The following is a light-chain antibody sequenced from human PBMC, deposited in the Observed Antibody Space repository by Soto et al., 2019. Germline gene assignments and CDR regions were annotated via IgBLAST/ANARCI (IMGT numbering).Light chain of an antibody. V-gene: IGKV3-15*01. Sequence: EIVLTQSPATLSVSPGEGATLCCRASQGVGITLAWYQQKPGQTPRLLIYGASTRATGVPARFSGSGSGTDFILTINSLQSEDFAVYYCQHYADWPLTFGGGTKIESK. CDR1: QGVGIT. J-gene: IGKJ4*01. CDR2: GAS. CDR3: QHYADWPLT.